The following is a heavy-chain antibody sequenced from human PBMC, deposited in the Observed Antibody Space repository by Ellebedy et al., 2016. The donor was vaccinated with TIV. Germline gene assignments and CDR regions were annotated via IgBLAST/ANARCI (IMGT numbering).Heavy chain of an antibody. V-gene: IGHV4-34*01. D-gene: IGHD3-10*01. CDR3: ARDSPYGSGTYYFDH. J-gene: IGHJ4*02. CDR2: INHSGST. Sequence: SETLSLTCAVYGGSFSGYYWSWIRQPPGKGLEWIGEINHSGSTNYNPSLKSRVTISVDKSKNQFSLRLTSVTAADTAAYYCARDSPYGSGTYYFDHWGQGTLVTVSS. CDR1: GGSFSGYY.